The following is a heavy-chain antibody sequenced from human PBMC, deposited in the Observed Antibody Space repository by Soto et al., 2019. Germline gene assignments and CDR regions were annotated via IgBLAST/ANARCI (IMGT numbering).Heavy chain of an antibody. J-gene: IGHJ4*01. D-gene: IGHD1-1*01. CDR3: ATWGERTTDFDY. Sequence: EVLLVESGGGLVQSGGSLRLSCAASGFTFSGFWMSWVRQAPGKGLGWVANIKEDGSEKYYVGSVRGRFTISRDNDKNSLSVQMHNVRGDDPAVYYCATWGERTTDFDYWGRGTLVNVSS. CDR2: IKEDGSEK. V-gene: IGHV3-7*05. CDR1: GFTFSGFW.